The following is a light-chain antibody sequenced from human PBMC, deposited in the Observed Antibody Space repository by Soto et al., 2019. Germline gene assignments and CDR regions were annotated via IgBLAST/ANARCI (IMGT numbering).Light chain of an antibody. Sequence: QSALTQPPSASGSPGQSVTISCTGTSSDVGGYNYVSWYQQHPGKVPKLMIYEVNKRPSGVPDRFSGSKSGNTASLTVSGLQAEDEADYYCSSYAGSNNFVLFGGGTQLTVL. CDR3: SSYAGSNNFVL. CDR2: EVN. CDR1: SSDVGGYNY. V-gene: IGLV2-8*01. J-gene: IGLJ7*01.